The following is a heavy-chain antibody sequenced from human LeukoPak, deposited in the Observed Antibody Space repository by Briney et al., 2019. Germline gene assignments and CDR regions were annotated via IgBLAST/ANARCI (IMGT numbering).Heavy chain of an antibody. Sequence: SETLSLTCTVSGGSISSYYWSWIRQPAGKGLEWIGRIYTSGSTNYNPSLKSRVTMSVDTSKNQFSLKLSSVTAADTAVYYCARNKYYYGSGNYGVPNWFDPWGQGTLVTVSS. V-gene: IGHV4-4*07. J-gene: IGHJ5*02. CDR2: IYTSGST. D-gene: IGHD3-10*01. CDR1: GGSISSYY. CDR3: ARNKYYYGSGNYGVPNWFDP.